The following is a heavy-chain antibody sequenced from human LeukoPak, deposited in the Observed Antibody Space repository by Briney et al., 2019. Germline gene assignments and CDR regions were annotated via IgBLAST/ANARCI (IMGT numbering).Heavy chain of an antibody. D-gene: IGHD6-13*01. CDR3: ARAYSSSWYPVDY. CDR2: MSYDGSNK. V-gene: IGHV3-30*04. Sequence: PGGSLRLSCAASGFTFSSYAMHWVRQAPGKGLEWVAVMSYDGSNKYYADSVKGRFTISRDNAKNSLYLQMNSLRAEDTAVYYCARAYSSSWYPVDYWGQGTLVTVSS. CDR1: GFTFSSYA. J-gene: IGHJ4*02.